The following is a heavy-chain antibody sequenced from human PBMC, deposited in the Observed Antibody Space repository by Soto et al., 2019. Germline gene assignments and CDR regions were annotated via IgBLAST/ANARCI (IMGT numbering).Heavy chain of an antibody. V-gene: IGHV3-13*01. J-gene: IGHJ6*02. Sequence: QTGGSLRLSCAAFGFTYRSYDMHWVCQVAGKGLEWVSSLGGAGAREYAESVKGRFVISRDNANSLYLQMDSLRAGDTAIYYCTRASFGVGMDLWGQGTPVTVSS. CDR3: TRASFGVGMDL. D-gene: IGHD3-10*01. CDR1: GFTYRSYD. CDR2: LGGAGAR.